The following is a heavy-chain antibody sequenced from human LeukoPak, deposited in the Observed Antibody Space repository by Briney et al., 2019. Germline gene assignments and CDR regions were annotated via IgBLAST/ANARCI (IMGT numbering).Heavy chain of an antibody. V-gene: IGHV4-59*01. CDR2: IYNSGGT. D-gene: IGHD4-23*01. CDR3: ARYRGNSISGFDP. J-gene: IGHJ5*02. CDR1: GGSITSYY. Sequence: SETLSLTCTVSGGSITSYYWSWIRQPPGKGLEWIGNIYNSGGTNYNPSLKSRVTTSVDTSKNQFSLKLTSVTAADTAVYYCARYRGNSISGFDPWGQGTLVSVSS.